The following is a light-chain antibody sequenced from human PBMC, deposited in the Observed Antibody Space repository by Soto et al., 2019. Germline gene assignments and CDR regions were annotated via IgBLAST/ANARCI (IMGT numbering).Light chain of an antibody. V-gene: IGKV3-20*01. CDR3: QQYGSSLLT. J-gene: IGKJ4*01. CDR2: DTS. Sequence: EIVLTQSPGTLSLSPGERATLSCRAGQRVTSRYLAWYQQKPGQAPRLLIYDTSSRATGIPDRFSGSGSGTDFTLTISRLELEDFAVYYCQQYGSSLLTFGGGTKVDI. CDR1: QRVTSRY.